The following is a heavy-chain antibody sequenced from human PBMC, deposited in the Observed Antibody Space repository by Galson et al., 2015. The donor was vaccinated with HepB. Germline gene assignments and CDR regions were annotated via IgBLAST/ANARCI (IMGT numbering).Heavy chain of an antibody. J-gene: IGHJ6*02. Sequence: SLRLSCAASGFTFNSYAMPWVRQAPGKGLEWVAAIGGGGSTSYAESVKGRFTISRDNSKNMVFLQMYSLRAEDTAVYYCAKGDVWGSAALNYGMDVWGQGTTVTVPS. V-gene: IGHV3-23*01. D-gene: IGHD3-16*01. CDR1: GFTFNSYA. CDR3: AKGDVWGSAALNYGMDV. CDR2: IGGGGST.